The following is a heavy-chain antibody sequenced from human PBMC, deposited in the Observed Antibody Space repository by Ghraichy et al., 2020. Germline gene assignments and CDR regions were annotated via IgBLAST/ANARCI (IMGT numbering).Heavy chain of an antibody. Sequence: GSLRLSCAVYGKSLSGYYWSWIRQPPGKGLEWIGEVNHSGSTNYNPSLKSRVTISVDTSKNQFSLQLSSVTAADTAVYYCASHTNVAAAWGQGTLVTVSS. J-gene: IGHJ5*02. D-gene: IGHD2-8*01. CDR2: VNHSGST. CDR1: GKSLSGYY. V-gene: IGHV4-34*01. CDR3: ASHTNVAAA.